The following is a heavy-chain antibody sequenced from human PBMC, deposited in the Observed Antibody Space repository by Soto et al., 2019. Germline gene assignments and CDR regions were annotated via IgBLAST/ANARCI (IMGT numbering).Heavy chain of an antibody. CDR1: GGSISSYY. J-gene: IGHJ4*02. D-gene: IGHD3-9*01. CDR3: ARARLRYFDWLSDFDY. Sequence: QVQLQESGPGLVKPSETLSLTCTVSGGSISSYYWSWIRQPPGKGLEWIGYNYYSGSTNYNPSLKSRVTISVDTSKNQFSLKLSSVTAADTAVYYCARARLRYFDWLSDFDYWGQGTLVTVSS. V-gene: IGHV4-59*01. CDR2: NYYSGST.